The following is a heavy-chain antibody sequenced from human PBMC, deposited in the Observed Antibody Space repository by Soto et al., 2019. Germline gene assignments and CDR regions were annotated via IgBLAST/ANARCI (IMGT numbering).Heavy chain of an antibody. CDR2: ISHRGTP. D-gene: IGHD6-19*01. V-gene: IGHV4-4*02. Sequence: QVHLQESGPGLVEPSETLSLTCAVSGASVSETYWWSWVRQAPGKGLEWIGEISHRGTPRYNPALWSRVTMSTDTSRNQISLTLMSVTAADSASYYCARHIAVAGTRGFDYWGQGTLVTVSS. J-gene: IGHJ4*02. CDR3: ARHIAVAGTRGFDY. CDR1: GASVSETYW.